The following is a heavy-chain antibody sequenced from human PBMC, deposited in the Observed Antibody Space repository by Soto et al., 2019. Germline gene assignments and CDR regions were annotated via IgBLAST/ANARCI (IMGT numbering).Heavy chain of an antibody. D-gene: IGHD3-10*01. V-gene: IGHV3-11*01. J-gene: IGHJ6*02. CDR1: GFTFSDSY. CDR2: ITFSGNTV. Sequence: GGSLRLSCAASGFTFSDSYMSWIRQAPGKGLEWISYITFSGNTVYYADSLKGRFTISRDNAKNSLYLQMNRLRAEDTAVYYCARVIWRQKYAMDVWGPGTTVTVSS. CDR3: ARVIWRQKYAMDV.